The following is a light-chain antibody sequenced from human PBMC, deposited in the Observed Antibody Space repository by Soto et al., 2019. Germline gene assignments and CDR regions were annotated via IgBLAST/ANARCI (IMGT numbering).Light chain of an antibody. CDR3: QQYNSYPFT. V-gene: IGKV1-5*03. CDR1: QSISTW. Sequence: DIQMTQSPSTLSASVGDRVTITCRASQSISTWLAWYQQKPGKAPKVLIYKASNLESGVPSRFSGSGSGTEFTLTMSGLQPDDFATYYCQQYNSYPFTFGGGTKVEIK. J-gene: IGKJ4*01. CDR2: KAS.